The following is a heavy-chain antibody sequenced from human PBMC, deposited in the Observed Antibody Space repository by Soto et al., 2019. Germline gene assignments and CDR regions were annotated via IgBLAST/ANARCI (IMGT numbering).Heavy chain of an antibody. CDR1: GYTFTSYY. V-gene: IGHV1-46*01. D-gene: IGHD3-10*01. CDR2: INPSGGST. J-gene: IGHJ2*01. CDR3: ATGITMVRGVISYWYFDL. Sequence: GASVKVSCKASGYTFTSYYMHWVRQAPGQGLEWMGIINPSGGSTIYAQKFQGRVTMTEDTSTDTAYMELSSLRSEDTAVYYCATGITMVRGVISYWYFDLWGRGTLVTVSS.